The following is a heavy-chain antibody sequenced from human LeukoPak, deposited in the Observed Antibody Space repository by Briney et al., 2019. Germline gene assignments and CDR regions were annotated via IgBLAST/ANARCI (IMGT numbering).Heavy chain of an antibody. Sequence: SETLSLTCAVSGDSISSGGHSWSWIRQPPGRGLEWIGNIYDDGTTSYNPSLQSRVTILLDTPKNQFSLRLSSVTAADTAVYYCARGQLWLSYYYMDVWGKGTTVTVS. CDR3: ARGQLWLSYYYMDV. J-gene: IGHJ6*03. V-gene: IGHV4-30-4*07. D-gene: IGHD5-18*01. CDR1: GDSISSGGHS. CDR2: IYDDGTT.